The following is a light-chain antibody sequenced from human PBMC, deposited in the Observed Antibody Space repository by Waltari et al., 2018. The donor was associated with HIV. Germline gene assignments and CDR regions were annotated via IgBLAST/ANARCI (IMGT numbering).Light chain of an antibody. Sequence: QLVLTQSPSASASLGASVKLTCTLSSGHSTYATAWHQQQPEKGPRYLMKLNSDGSHSKGDGIPDRFSGSSSGAERYLTISSLQSEDEADYYCQTWGTGILVFGGGTKLTVL. CDR3: QTWGTGILV. J-gene: IGLJ3*02. CDR1: SGHSTYA. CDR2: LNSDGSH. V-gene: IGLV4-69*01.